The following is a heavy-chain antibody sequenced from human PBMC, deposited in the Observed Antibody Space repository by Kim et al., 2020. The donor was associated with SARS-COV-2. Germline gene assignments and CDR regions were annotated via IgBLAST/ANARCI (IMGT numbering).Heavy chain of an antibody. V-gene: IGHV4-31*03. CDR2: IKYTGST. D-gene: IGHD1-26*01. CDR1: GGSIGSDGYY. CDR3: ARLVDGTVGAQE. Sequence: SETLSLTCTVSGGSIGSDGYYWSWIRQHPGKGLEWLGYIKYTGSTYYNPSLQSRVTISVDTSKNHFSLKLSSVTAADTAMYYCARLVDGTVGAQEWGQGTLVNVSS. J-gene: IGHJ4*02.